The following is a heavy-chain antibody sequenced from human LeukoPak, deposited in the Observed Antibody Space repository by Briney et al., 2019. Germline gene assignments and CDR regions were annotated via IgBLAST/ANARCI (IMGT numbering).Heavy chain of an antibody. V-gene: IGHV3-30-3*01. J-gene: IGHJ4*02. CDR3: AREGGDRIQLWFDYYFDY. CDR2: ISYDGSNK. D-gene: IGHD5-18*01. CDR1: GFTFSSYA. Sequence: GGSLRLSCAASGFTFSSYAMHWVRQAPGKGLEWVAVISYDGSNKYYADSVKGRFTISRDNSKNTLYLQMNSLRAEDTAVYYCAREGGDRIQLWFDYYFDYWGQGTLVTVSS.